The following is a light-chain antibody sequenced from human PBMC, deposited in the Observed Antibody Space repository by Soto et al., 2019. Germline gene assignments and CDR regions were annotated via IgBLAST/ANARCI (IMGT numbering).Light chain of an antibody. V-gene: IGKV1-39*01. Sequence: DLPVTQSPSSLSASVGDRVTISCRASQSISTYLNWYQHKPGKAPKLLIHAASSLRSGVPSRFSGSGSGTDFTLTISSLQPEDFATYYCQQSYSTPYTFGQGTKLEIK. J-gene: IGKJ2*01. CDR1: QSISTY. CDR2: AAS. CDR3: QQSYSTPYT.